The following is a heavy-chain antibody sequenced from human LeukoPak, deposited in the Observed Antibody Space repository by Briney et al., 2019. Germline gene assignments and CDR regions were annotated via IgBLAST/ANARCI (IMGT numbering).Heavy chain of an antibody. CDR2: IYYSGST. CDR3: ARGSNWLDP. CDR1: GDSINNYY. J-gene: IGHJ5*02. D-gene: IGHD6-6*01. V-gene: IGHV4-59*01. Sequence: SETLSLTCNVPGDSINNYYWSWVRQPPGKGLEWIGYIYYSGSTNYNPPLKSRVTISKDPSKKQVALKLTSVTAADTAVYYCARGSNWLDPWGQGTLVTVSS.